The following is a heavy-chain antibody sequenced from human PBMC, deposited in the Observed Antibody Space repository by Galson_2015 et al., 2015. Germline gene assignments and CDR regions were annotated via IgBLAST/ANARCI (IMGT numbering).Heavy chain of an antibody. CDR1: GFTFSSYS. V-gene: IGHV3-21*01. CDR3: ARDRTYYYGSGSRGIGLYGMDV. D-gene: IGHD3-10*01. J-gene: IGHJ6*02. Sequence: LRLSCAASGFTFSSYSMNWVRQAPGKGLEWVSSISSSSSYIYYADSVKGRFTISRDNAKNSLYLQMNSLRAEDTAVYYCARDRTYYYGSGSRGIGLYGMDVWGQGTTVTVSS. CDR2: ISSSSSYI.